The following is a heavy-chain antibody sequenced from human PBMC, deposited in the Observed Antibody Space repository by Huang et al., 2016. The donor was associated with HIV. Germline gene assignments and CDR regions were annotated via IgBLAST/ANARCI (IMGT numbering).Heavy chain of an antibody. J-gene: IGHJ4*02. CDR1: GGSIKSRNYY. V-gene: IGHV4-39*01. CDR3: ARRQGSGYYFYFDY. D-gene: IGHD3-22*01. Sequence: QLQLQESGPGLVKPSDTLSLNCTISGGSIKSRNYYWGWVRQAPGKGLEWIGDIDYSGSPYYNPSLRSRGSLSVDTSKNQVTLKVNAVIAADTAVYYCARRQGSGYYFYFDYWGRGIPVTVSA. CDR2: IDYSGSP.